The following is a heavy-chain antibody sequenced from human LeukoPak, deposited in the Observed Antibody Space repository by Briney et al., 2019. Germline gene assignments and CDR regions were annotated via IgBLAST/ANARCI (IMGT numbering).Heavy chain of an antibody. CDR2: IKQDGREK. V-gene: IGHV3-7*01. J-gene: IGHJ6*03. Sequence: PGGSLRLSCAASGFTFSNYWMTWVRQAPGKGLEWVADIKQDGREKLYVESVRGRFTISRDNAKMSLFLQMNSLRAEDTAVYYCARDNGVVHGVYYMDVWGKGTTVTVS. CDR3: ARDNGVVHGVYYMDV. D-gene: IGHD3-3*01. CDR1: GFTFSNYW.